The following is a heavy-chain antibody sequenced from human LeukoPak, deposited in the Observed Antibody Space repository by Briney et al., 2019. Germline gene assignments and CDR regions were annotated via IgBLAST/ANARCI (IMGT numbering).Heavy chain of an antibody. CDR2: IYHSGST. CDR3: AGGTRVLYYDSSASWFDP. Sequence: SETLSLTCTVSGYSISSGYYWGWIRQPPGKGLEWIGSIYHSGSTYYNPSLKSRVTISVDTSKNQFSLKLSSVTAADTAVYYCAGGTRVLYYDSSASWFDPWGQGTLVTVSS. CDR1: GYSISSGYY. D-gene: IGHD3-22*01. J-gene: IGHJ5*02. V-gene: IGHV4-38-2*02.